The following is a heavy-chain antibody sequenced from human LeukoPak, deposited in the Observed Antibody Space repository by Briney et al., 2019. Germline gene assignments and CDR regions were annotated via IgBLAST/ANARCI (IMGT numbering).Heavy chain of an antibody. V-gene: IGHV4-34*01. Sequence: SETLSLTCAVYGGSFSDYYWSWIRQPPGKGLEWIGEINHSGSTNSNPSLKSRVTISVDTPKNQFSLKLSSVTAADTAVYYCARWSSNYYDTSGRRFDPWGQGILVTVSS. CDR2: INHSGST. CDR3: ARWSSNYYDTSGRRFDP. CDR1: GGSFSDYY. J-gene: IGHJ5*02. D-gene: IGHD3-22*01.